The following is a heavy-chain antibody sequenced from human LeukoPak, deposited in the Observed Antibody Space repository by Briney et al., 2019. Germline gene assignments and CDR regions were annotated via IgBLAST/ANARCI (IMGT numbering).Heavy chain of an antibody. CDR3: AKRMYYYDSSGYSNDDY. Sequence: GGSLRLSCAASGFTFSSYAMSWVRQAPGKGLEWVSAISGSGGSTYYADSVKGRFTISRDNSKNTLYLQMNSLRAEDTAVYYCAKRMYYYDSSGYSNDDYWGQGTLATVSS. V-gene: IGHV3-23*01. CDR2: ISGSGGST. J-gene: IGHJ4*02. D-gene: IGHD3-22*01. CDR1: GFTFSSYA.